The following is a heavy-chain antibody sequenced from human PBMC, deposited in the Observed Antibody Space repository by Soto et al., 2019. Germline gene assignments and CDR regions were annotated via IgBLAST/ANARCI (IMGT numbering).Heavy chain of an antibody. V-gene: IGHV4-59*01. CDR2: IYYSGST. J-gene: IGHJ4*02. CDR1: GGSISSYY. D-gene: IGHD6-13*01. Sequence: SETLSLTCTVSGGSISSYYWSWIRQPPGKGLEWIGYIYYSGSTNYNPSLKSRVTISVDTSKNQFSLKLSSVTAADTAVYYCATAAGPYYFDYWGQGTLVTVSS. CDR3: ATAAGPYYFDY.